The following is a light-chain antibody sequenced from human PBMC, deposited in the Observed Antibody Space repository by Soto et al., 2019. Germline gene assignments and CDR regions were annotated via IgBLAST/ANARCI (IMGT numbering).Light chain of an antibody. CDR2: GAS. CDR3: QQYNNWPT. CDR1: QSVNSN. J-gene: IGKJ1*01. V-gene: IGKV3-15*01. Sequence: EIVMTQSPATLSVSPGERATLSCRANQSVNSNLAWYQQKPGQAPRLLIYGASTRATGVPARFSGSGSGTEFTLTVSSLQSEDFAVYCCQQYNNWPTFGQGTKVEIK.